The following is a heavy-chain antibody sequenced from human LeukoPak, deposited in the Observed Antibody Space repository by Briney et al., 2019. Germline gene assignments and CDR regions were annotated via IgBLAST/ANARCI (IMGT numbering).Heavy chain of an antibody. J-gene: IGHJ4*02. CDR3: ARGPGSHFDY. V-gene: IGHV4-4*02. Sequence: PSETLSLTCAVSGGSISSSNWWSWVRQPPGKGLEWIGEIYHSGSTNYNPSLKSRVTISLDKSKNQCSLKLSSVTAADTAVYYWARGPGSHFDYWGQGTLVTVSS. CDR2: IYHSGST. D-gene: IGHD1-26*01. CDR1: GGSISSSNW.